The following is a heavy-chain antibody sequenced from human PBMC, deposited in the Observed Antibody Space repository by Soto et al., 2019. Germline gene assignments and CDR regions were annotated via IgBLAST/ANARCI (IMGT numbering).Heavy chain of an antibody. V-gene: IGHV3-23*01. CDR1: GLTFDSRG. CDR2: IDGGVGSI. Sequence: EVQLLESGGGLEQSGGSLRLSCAASGLTFDSRGMSWVRQAPGKGLEWVSAIDGGVGSIYYADSVKGRFTISRDNSKNTLYLQMNSLRAEDTAIYYCTTSNGYFVDWGQGTLVTVSS. D-gene: IGHD3-22*01. J-gene: IGHJ4*02. CDR3: TTSNGYFVD.